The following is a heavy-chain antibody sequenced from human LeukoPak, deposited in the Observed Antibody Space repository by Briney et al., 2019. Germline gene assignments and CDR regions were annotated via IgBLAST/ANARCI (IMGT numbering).Heavy chain of an antibody. CDR1: GYTFTSYG. CDR3: ASKPSYSSGWHY. J-gene: IGHJ4*02. CDR2: ISAYNGNT. D-gene: IGHD6-19*01. V-gene: IGHV1-18*01. Sequence: ASVNVSCTASGYTFTSYGISWVRQAPGQGLEWMGWISAYNGNTNYAQKLQGRVTMATDTSTSTAYMELRSLRSDDTAVYYCASKPSYSSGWHYWGQGTLVTVSS.